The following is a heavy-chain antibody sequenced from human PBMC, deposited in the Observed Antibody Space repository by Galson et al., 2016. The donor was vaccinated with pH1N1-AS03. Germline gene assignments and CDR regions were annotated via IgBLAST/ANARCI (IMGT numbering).Heavy chain of an antibody. Sequence: LRLSCAASGFTFGDYYMSWIRQAPGKGLEWISCITSSGGSGSTIYYADSVKGRFTISRDNAKNSLYLQMNSLGADDTAVYFCARGWYDIWTGYLVDPFDYWGQGALVTVSS. CDR1: GFTFGDYY. J-gene: IGHJ4*02. D-gene: IGHD3-9*01. V-gene: IGHV3-11*01. CDR3: ARGWYDIWTGYLVDPFDY. CDR2: ITSSGGSGSTI.